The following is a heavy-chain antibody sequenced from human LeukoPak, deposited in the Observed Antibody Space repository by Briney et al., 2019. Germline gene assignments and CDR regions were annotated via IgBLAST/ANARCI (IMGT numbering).Heavy chain of an antibody. CDR3: ARLTLEMATITFDY. J-gene: IGHJ4*02. Sequence: SETLSLTCTVSGYSISSGYYWGWIRQPPGKGLEWIGTIYYSGTYYNPSLKSRVTISVDTSKNQFSLKLSSVTAADTAVYYCARLTLEMATITFDYWGQGTLVTVSS. V-gene: IGHV4-38-2*02. CDR1: GYSISSGYY. CDR2: IYYSGT. D-gene: IGHD5-24*01.